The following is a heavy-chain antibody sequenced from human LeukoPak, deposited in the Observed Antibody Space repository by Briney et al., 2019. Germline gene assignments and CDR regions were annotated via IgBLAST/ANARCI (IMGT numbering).Heavy chain of an antibody. CDR3: ARDGPAQMVDLDY. Sequence: ASVKVSCKASGYTFSGTGWYLYWLRQAPGQGLECLGWIHPNNGDTAYAQKFEGRVAMTRDTSISTAYMELRRLRPDDTAVYFCARDGPAQMVDLDYWGQGTLVTVSS. CDR2: IHPNNGDT. V-gene: IGHV1-2*02. CDR1: GYTFSGTGWY. D-gene: IGHD3-10*01. J-gene: IGHJ4*02.